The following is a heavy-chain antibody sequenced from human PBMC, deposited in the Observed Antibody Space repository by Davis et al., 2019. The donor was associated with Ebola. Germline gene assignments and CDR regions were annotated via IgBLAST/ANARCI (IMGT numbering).Heavy chain of an antibody. CDR3: ASLRRTITGMDDAFDI. CDR1: GYSFTNYW. D-gene: IGHD2-8*02. J-gene: IGHJ3*02. Sequence: GESLKISCKGSGYSFTNYWIAWVRQMPGKGPEWMGIIYSGDSDTRYSPSFRGQVTISADKSIKAAFLHWSSLKASDTAMYYCASLRRTITGMDDAFDIWGQGTMVTVSS. V-gene: IGHV5-51*01. CDR2: IYSGDSDT.